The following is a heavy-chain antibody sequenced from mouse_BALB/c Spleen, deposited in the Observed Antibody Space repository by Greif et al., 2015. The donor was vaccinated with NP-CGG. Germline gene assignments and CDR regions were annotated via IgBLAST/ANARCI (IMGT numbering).Heavy chain of an antibody. CDR2: IDPANGNT. Sequence: VQLQQSGAELVKPGASVKLSCTASGFNIKDTYMHWVKQRPEQGLEWIGRIDPANGNTKYDPKFQGKATITADTSSNTAYLQLSSRTSEDTAVYYCARGLRYFDVWGAGTTVTVSS. J-gene: IGHJ1*01. D-gene: IGHD2-4*01. V-gene: IGHV14-3*02. CDR1: GFNIKDTY. CDR3: ARGLRYFDV.